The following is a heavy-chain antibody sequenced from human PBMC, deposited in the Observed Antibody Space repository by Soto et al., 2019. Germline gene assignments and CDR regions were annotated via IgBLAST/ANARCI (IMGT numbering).Heavy chain of an antibody. J-gene: IGHJ6*02. V-gene: IGHV1-2*04. Sequence: ASVKVSCKASGYSFTNYDIHWVRQAAGLGLEWMGWMNPNSGETVYAQKFRGWVTMTRDTSISTAYMELSRLRSDDTAVYYCARESEGITIFGVATGYYGMDVWGQGTTVTSP. CDR3: ARESEGITIFGVATGYYGMDV. CDR2: MNPNSGET. D-gene: IGHD3-3*01. CDR1: GYSFTNYD.